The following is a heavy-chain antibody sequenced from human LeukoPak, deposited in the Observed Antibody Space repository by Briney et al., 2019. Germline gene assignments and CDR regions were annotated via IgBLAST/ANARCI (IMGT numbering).Heavy chain of an antibody. V-gene: IGHV3-30*03. J-gene: IGHJ6*03. CDR1: GFTFSNYA. CDR2: ISFDGSNK. Sequence: GRSLRLSCAASGFTFSNYAMHWVRQAPGKGLEWVSIISFDGSNKYYADSVKGRFTISRDNSKNTLYLQINSLRAEDTAVYYCARGPILRYFDYYMDVWGKGTTVTISS. D-gene: IGHD3-9*01. CDR3: ARGPILRYFDYYMDV.